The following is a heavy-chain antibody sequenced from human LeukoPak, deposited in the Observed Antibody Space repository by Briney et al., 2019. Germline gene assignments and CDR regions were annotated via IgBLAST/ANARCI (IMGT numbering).Heavy chain of an antibody. Sequence: ASVKVSCKASGDTFTGYYMHWGRQAPGQGLECMGWINPNSGDTNSAQKFQGRGTMTRDTSTSTAYMELRSLRSDDTAVYYCARGGCGYSHTDGVVDYWGQGTLVTVSS. CDR2: INPNSGDT. CDR1: GDTFTGYY. V-gene: IGHV1-2*02. J-gene: IGHJ4*02. D-gene: IGHD5-18*01. CDR3: ARGGCGYSHTDGVVDY.